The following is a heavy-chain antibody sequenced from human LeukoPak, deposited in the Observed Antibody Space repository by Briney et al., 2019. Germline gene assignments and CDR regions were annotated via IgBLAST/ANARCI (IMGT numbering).Heavy chain of an antibody. CDR1: GGSISSYY. D-gene: IGHD6-13*01. V-gene: IGHV4-59*01. CDR3: ACLSSSWYNAANYYYYYMDV. CDR2: IYYSGST. J-gene: IGHJ6*03. Sequence: SETLSFTCTVSGGSISSYYWSWIRQPPGKGLEWIGYIYYSGSTNYNPSLKSRVTISVDTSKNQFSLKLSSVTAADTAVYYCACLSSSWYNAANYYYYYMDVWGKGTTVTVSS.